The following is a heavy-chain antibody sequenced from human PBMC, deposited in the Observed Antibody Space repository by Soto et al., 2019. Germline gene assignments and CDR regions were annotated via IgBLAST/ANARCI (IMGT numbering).Heavy chain of an antibody. J-gene: IGHJ5*02. CDR1: GYSFTIYW. V-gene: IGHV5-51*01. Sequence: GEALKISCEGSGYSFTIYWIGGGRQMPGKGLEWMGIIYPGDSDTRYSPSFQGQVTISADKSISTAYLQWSSLKASDTAMYYCARGGDXVVVPAAIRPLPNWFDPWGQGTLVTVSS. CDR3: ARGGDXVVVPAAIRPLPNWFDP. D-gene: IGHD2-2*02. CDR2: IYPGDSDT.